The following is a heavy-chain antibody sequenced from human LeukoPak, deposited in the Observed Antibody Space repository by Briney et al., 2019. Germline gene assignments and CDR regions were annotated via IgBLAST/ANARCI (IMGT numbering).Heavy chain of an antibody. CDR1: GGSLSSYY. Sequence: SETLSLTCTVSGGSLSSYYWSWIRQPPGKGLEWIAYMQYPGSTSYNPALKSRVTMSVDTSKNQFSLKLRSVTAADTAVYYCARYQTPIAAAGSRYAFDIWGQGTMVTVSS. J-gene: IGHJ3*02. V-gene: IGHV4-59*01. CDR3: ARYQTPIAAAGSRYAFDI. CDR2: MQYPGST. D-gene: IGHD6-13*01.